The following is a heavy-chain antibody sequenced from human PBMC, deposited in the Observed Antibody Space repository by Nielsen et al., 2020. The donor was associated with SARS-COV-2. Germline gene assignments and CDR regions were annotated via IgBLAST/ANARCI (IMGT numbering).Heavy chain of an antibody. CDR3: TQDDFWSGYYPY. CDR2: IKQDGSEK. D-gene: IGHD3-3*01. V-gene: IGHV3-7*03. CDR1: GFSFSNNA. J-gene: IGHJ4*02. Sequence: GGSLRLSCVASGFSFSNNAMSWDRQAPGKGLEWVANIKQDGSEKYYVDSVKGRFTISRDNAKNSLYLQMNSLRAEDTAVYYCTQDDFWSGYYPYWGQGTLVTVSS.